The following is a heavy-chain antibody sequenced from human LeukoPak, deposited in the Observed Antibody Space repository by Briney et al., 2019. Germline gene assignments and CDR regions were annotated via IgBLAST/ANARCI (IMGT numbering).Heavy chain of an antibody. J-gene: IGHJ5*02. CDR1: GFTFSSYE. Sequence: GRSLRLSCAASGFTFSSYEMNWVRQAPGKGLEWVSYISSSGSTIYYADSVKGRFTISRDNAKNSLYLQMNSLRAEDTAVYYCARGPGYDSSGMWFDPWGQGTLVTVSS. CDR2: ISSSGSTI. CDR3: ARGPGYDSSGMWFDP. V-gene: IGHV3-48*03. D-gene: IGHD3-22*01.